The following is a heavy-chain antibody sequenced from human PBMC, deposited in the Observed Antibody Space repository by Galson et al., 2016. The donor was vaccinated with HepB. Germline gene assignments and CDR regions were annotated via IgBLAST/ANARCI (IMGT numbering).Heavy chain of an antibody. V-gene: IGHV6-1*01. Sequence: CAISGDSVSSNTAAWNWIRQSPSRGLEWLGRTYFRSKWYNDYTMSVKSRIIISPDTYKNQFSLQLNSGTPEDTAVYYCARDVGSTLAARSFDYWGQGTLVTVSS. CDR1: GDSVSSNTAA. J-gene: IGHJ4*02. CDR3: ARDVGSTLAARSFDY. D-gene: IGHD6-6*01. CDR2: TYFRSKWYN.